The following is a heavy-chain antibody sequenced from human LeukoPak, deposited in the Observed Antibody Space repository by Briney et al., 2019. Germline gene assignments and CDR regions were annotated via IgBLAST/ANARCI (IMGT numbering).Heavy chain of an antibody. CDR3: ARATYYDFWSGYYPYYFDY. CDR2: LSSGDNT. D-gene: IGHD3-3*01. Sequence: SGGSLRLSCAASGFNVNSYYMSWVRQAPGRGLEWVSALSSGDNTHYADSVNGRFTISRDNSKNTLYLQLNSLRSEDTAVYYCARATYYDFWSGYYPYYFDYWGQGTLVTVSS. CDR1: GFNVNSYY. V-gene: IGHV3-53*05. J-gene: IGHJ4*02.